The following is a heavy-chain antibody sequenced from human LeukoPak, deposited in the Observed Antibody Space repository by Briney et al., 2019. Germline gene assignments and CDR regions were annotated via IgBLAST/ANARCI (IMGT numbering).Heavy chain of an antibody. CDR2: ISYDGSNK. D-gene: IGHD1-26*01. Sequence: GGSLRLSCAASGFTFSSYGMHWVRQAPGKGLEWVAVISYDGSNKYYADSVKGRFTISRDNSKNTLYLQMNSLRAEDTAVYYYANLVGASSDAFDIWGQGTMVTVSS. CDR3: ANLVGASSDAFDI. CDR1: GFTFSSYG. V-gene: IGHV3-30*18. J-gene: IGHJ3*02.